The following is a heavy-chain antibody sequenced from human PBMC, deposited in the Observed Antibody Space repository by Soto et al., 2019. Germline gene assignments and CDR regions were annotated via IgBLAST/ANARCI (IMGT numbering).Heavy chain of an antibody. CDR2: IYYSGST. CDR1: GGSISSYY. V-gene: IGHV4-59*01. J-gene: IGHJ6*02. Sequence: SETLSLTCTVSGGSISSYYWSWIRQPPGKGLEWIGYIYYSGSTNYNPSLKSRVTISVDTSKNQFSLKLSSVTAADTAVYYCARDRVAVAHSSPHPYYYYGMDVWGQGTTVTVSS. CDR3: ARDRVAVAHSSPHPYYYYGMDV. D-gene: IGHD6-19*01.